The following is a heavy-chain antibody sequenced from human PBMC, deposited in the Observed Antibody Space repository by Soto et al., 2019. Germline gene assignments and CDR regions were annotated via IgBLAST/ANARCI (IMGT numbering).Heavy chain of an antibody. V-gene: IGHV3-23*01. D-gene: IGHD3-16*01. J-gene: IGHJ4*02. Sequence: EVQLLESGGGLVQPGGSLRLSCAVSGITFRSHALSWVRQAPGKGLEWVSGISGSGADTHYADSVKGRFTISRDNSKNSLALQMSSRIADDTAVYYCAKEYGGGTRMITSYVDYWRRGTLVTVSS. CDR1: GITFRSHA. CDR3: AKEYGGGTRMITSYVDY. CDR2: ISGSGADT.